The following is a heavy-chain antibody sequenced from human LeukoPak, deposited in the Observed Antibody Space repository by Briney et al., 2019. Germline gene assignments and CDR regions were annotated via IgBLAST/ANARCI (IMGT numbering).Heavy chain of an antibody. CDR3: ATAKGYYYDSSHYFDY. J-gene: IGHJ4*02. V-gene: IGHV1-8*01. Sequence: ASVKVSCKASGYTFTSYDINWVRQATGQGLEWMGWMNPNSGNTGYAQKFQGRVTMTRNTSISTAYMELSSLRSEDTAVYYCATAKGYYYDSSHYFDYWGQGTLVTVSS. D-gene: IGHD3-22*01. CDR2: MNPNSGNT. CDR1: GYTFTSYD.